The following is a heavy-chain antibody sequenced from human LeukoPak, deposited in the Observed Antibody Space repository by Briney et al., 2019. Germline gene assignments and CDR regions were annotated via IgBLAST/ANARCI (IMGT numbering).Heavy chain of an antibody. J-gene: IGHJ4*02. D-gene: IGHD3-9*01. Sequence: GASVTVSFKTSGYNFTNYYMHWVRQAPGHGLEWMGIMNPSGDTTTYAEKFQGRVTMTRDTSTSTVYMELSSLRSEDTAVYYCARGGALRYFEWFSAYWGQGTLVTVSS. V-gene: IGHV1-46*01. CDR3: ARGGALRYFEWFSAY. CDR2: MNPSGDTT. CDR1: GYNFTNYY.